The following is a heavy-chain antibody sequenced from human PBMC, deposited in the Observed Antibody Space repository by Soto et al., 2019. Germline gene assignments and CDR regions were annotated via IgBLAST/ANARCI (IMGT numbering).Heavy chain of an antibody. CDR1: AYYFAGYW. D-gene: IGHD3-22*01. CDR2: IDPSDSET. V-gene: IGHV5-10-1*01. CDR3: ARQIYDSDTGPNFKYYFDS. J-gene: IGHJ4*02. Sequence: ASLKISLQGSAYYFAGYWITWVRQNPGKGLEWMGRIDPSDSETYYSPSFRGHVTISVTKSITTVFLQWSSLRASDTAMYYCARQIYDSDTGPNFKYYFDSWGQEPPVQVSS.